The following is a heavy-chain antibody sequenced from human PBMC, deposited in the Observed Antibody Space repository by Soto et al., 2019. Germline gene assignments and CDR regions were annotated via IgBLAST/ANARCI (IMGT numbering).Heavy chain of an antibody. D-gene: IGHD1-26*01. J-gene: IGHJ4*02. CDR3: ARQVSTEAGDYFDY. V-gene: IGHV4-59*01. CDR1: GGSISSYY. CDR2: IYYSGST. Sequence: SETLSLTCTVSGGSISSYYWSWIRQPPGKGLEWIGYIYYSGSTNYNPSLKSRVTISVDTSKNQFSLKLSSVTAADTAVYYCARQVSTEAGDYFDYWGQGTLVPSPQ.